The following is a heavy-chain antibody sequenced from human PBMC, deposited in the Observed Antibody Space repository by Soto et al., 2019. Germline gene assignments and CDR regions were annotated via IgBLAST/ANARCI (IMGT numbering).Heavy chain of an antibody. CDR1: GSSVSNDNW. CDR2: IHHTGYT. D-gene: IGHD1-7*01. J-gene: IGHJ4*02. Sequence: SETLSLTCGVSGSSVSNDNWWVWIRQPPGKGLEWIGYIHHTGYTYSNPALKSRLTMSVDTSKNQFSLRLTSVTAVDTAVYYCATKDNVNYFFDSWGQGALVTVSS. CDR3: ATKDNVNYFFDS. V-gene: IGHV4-28*01.